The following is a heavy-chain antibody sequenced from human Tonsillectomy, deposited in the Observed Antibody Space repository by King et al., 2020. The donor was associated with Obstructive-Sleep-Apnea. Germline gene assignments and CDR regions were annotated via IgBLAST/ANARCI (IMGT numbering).Heavy chain of an antibody. V-gene: IGHV4-59*08. CDR3: ARRTGYYYPCDY. D-gene: IGHD3-22*01. CDR2: IFYSGST. Sequence: VQLQESGPGLVKPSETLSLTCTVSGGSISSYYWNWIRQPPGKGLEWIGFIFYSGSTNYNPSLKSRVTISVHTSKNQFSLRLSSVTAADTAVYYCARRTGYYYPCDYWGRGTLVTVSS. CDR1: GGSISSYY. J-gene: IGHJ4*02.